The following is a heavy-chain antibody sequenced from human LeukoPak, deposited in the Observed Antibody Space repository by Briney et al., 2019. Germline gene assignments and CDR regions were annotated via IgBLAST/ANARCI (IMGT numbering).Heavy chain of an antibody. V-gene: IGHV3-23*01. CDR1: GFTFSSYA. CDR2: ISGSGGST. CDR3: AKEKYNTMIVVVGY. J-gene: IGHJ4*02. Sequence: GALRLSCAASGFTFSSYAMSWVRQAPGKGLEWVSAISGSGGSTYYADSVKGRFTISRDNSRNTLYLQMNSLRAEDTAVYYCAKEKYNTMIVVVGYWGQGTLVTVSS. D-gene: IGHD3-22*01.